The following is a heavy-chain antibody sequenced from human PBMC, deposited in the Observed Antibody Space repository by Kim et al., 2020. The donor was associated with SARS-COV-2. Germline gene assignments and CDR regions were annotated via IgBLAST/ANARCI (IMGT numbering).Heavy chain of an antibody. CDR3: ARVKRVFGMVIISYYYYYYLDV. D-gene: IGHD3-3*01. Sequence: SETLSLTCAVYGGSFSGYYWSWIRQPPGKGLEWIGEINHSGSTNYNPSLKSRVTISVDTSKNQFSLKLSSVTAADTAVYYCARVKRVFGMVIISYYYYYYLDVWGKGTTVTVSS. V-gene: IGHV4-34*01. J-gene: IGHJ6*03. CDR1: GGSFSGYY. CDR2: INHSGST.